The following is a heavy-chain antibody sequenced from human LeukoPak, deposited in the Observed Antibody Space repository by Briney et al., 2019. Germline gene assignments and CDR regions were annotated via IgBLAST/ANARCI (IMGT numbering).Heavy chain of an antibody. CDR1: GFSFSSYA. CDR2: ISYDGSNK. CDR3: ARERWGDAFDI. J-gene: IGHJ3*02. V-gene: IGHV3-30*04. D-gene: IGHD1-26*01. Sequence: GGSLRLSCAASGFSFSSYAMHWVRQAPGKGPEWVAVISYDGSNKDYADSVRGRFTISRDNSKSTLYLQMNSLRADDTAVYYCARERWGDAFDIWGQGTKVTVSS.